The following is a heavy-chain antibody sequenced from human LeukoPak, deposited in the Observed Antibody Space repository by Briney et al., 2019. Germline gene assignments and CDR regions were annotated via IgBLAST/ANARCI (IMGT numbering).Heavy chain of an antibody. CDR2: KSYDGSNK. CDR1: GFTFSSYA. CDR3: ARRWYFDL. Sequence: SGGSLRLSCAASGFTFSSYAMHWVRQAPGKGLEWVAVKSYDGSNKYYADSVKGRFTISRDNSKNTLYLQMNSLRTEDTAVYYCARRWYFDLWGRGTLVTVSS. V-gene: IGHV3-30*04. J-gene: IGHJ2*01.